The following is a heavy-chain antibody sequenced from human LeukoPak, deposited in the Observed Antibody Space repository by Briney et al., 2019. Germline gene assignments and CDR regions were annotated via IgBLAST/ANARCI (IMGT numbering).Heavy chain of an antibody. CDR2: MSAYNGNT. D-gene: IGHD2-2*01. CDR1: GYTFTSYG. V-gene: IGHV1-18*01. J-gene: IGHJ6*02. Sequence: ASVKVSCKASGYTFTSYGISWARQAPGQGLEWMGWMSAYNGNTNYAQKLQGRVTMTTDTSTSTAYMGLRSLTSDDSAVYYCARLHASTYYYYYGMDVRGQGTTVTVFS. CDR3: ARLHASTYYYYYGMDV.